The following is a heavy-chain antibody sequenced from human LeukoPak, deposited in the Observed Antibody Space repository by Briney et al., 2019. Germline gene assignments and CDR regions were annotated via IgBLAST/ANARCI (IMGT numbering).Heavy chain of an antibody. CDR1: GGSFSGYY. Sequence: PSETLSLTCAVYGGSFSGYYWSWIRQPLGKGLEWIGEINHSGSTNYNPSLKSRVTISVDTSKNQFSLKLSSVTAADTAVYYCARAPNWRFDHWGQGTLVTVSS. V-gene: IGHV4-34*01. CDR3: ARAPNWRFDH. J-gene: IGHJ4*02. CDR2: INHSGST. D-gene: IGHD1-1*01.